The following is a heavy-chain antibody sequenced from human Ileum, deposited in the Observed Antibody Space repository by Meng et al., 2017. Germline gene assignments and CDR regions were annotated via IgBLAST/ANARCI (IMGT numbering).Heavy chain of an antibody. V-gene: IGHV4-34*01. CDR2: INHSGST. D-gene: IGHD3-9*01. J-gene: IGHJ4*02. Sequence: GSLRLSCAVYGGSFSGYYWSWIRQPPGKGLEWIGEINHSGSTNYNPSLKSRVTISVDTSKNQFSLKLSSMTAADTAVYYCARVRVRYFDWLRTPVQYYFDYWGQGTLVTVSS. CDR1: GGSFSGYY. CDR3: ARVRVRYFDWLRTPVQYYFDY.